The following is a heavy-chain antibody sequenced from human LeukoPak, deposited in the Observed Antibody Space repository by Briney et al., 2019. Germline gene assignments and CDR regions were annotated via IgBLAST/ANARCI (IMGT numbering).Heavy chain of an antibody. CDR2: INHSGTT. D-gene: IGHD3/OR15-3a*01. CDR3: ARGGLANYFDY. CDR1: GGSFSGYY. V-gene: IGHV4-34*01. Sequence: PSETLSLTCVVYGGSFSGYYWSWIRQPPGKGLEWIGEINHSGTTNYNPSLKSRVTISVDTSKNQFSLKLTSVTAADTAVYYCARGGLANYFDYWGQGTLVPVSS. J-gene: IGHJ4*02.